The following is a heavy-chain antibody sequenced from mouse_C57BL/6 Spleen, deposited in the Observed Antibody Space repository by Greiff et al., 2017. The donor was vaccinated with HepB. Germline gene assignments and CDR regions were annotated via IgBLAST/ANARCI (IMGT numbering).Heavy chain of an antibody. Sequence: QVQLQQSGAELVKPGASVKLSCKASGSTFTEYTIHWVKQRSGQGLEWLGWFYPGSGSIKYNEKFKDKATLTADKSSSTVYMELSRLSSDASAVYFYARHKDSRYDGYYSAIDYWGQGTSVTVSS. D-gene: IGHD2-12*01. CDR1: GSTFTEYT. CDR3: ARHKDSRYDGYYSAIDY. V-gene: IGHV1-62-2*01. J-gene: IGHJ4*01. CDR2: FYPGSGSI.